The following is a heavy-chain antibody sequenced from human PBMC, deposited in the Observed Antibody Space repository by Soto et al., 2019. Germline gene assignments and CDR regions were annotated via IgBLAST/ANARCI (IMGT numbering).Heavy chain of an antibody. CDR2: ISYDGSNK. J-gene: IGHJ4*02. CDR1: GFTFSSYG. Sequence: QVQLVESGGGVVQPGRSLRLSCAASGFTFSSYGMHWVRQAPGKGLEWVAVISYDGSNKYYADSVKGRFTISRDNSKNTLYLQINSLRAEDTAVYYCAKKRRDTAMVIDYWGQGTQVTVSS. CDR3: AKKRRDTAMVIDY. D-gene: IGHD5-18*01. V-gene: IGHV3-30*18.